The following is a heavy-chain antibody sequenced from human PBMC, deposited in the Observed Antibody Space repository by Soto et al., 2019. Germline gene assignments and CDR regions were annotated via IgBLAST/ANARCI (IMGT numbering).Heavy chain of an antibody. Sequence: SGPKLGNPTQTLTLTCTFSGFSLSTSGVGVGWIRQPPGEALEWLALIFWNDDKRYSPSLKSRLTITKDTSKNQVVLTMTNMDPVDTATYYCARDIAAAFDLWGQGTLVTVSS. CDR1: GFSLSTSGVG. CDR3: ARDIAAAFDL. J-gene: IGHJ4*02. V-gene: IGHV2-5*01. CDR2: IFWNDDK. D-gene: IGHD6-13*01.